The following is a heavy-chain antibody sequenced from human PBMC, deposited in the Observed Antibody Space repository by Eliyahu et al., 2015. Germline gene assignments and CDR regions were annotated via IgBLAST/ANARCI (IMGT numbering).Heavy chain of an antibody. Sequence: QVTLKESGPVLVKPTETLTLXCTVXGXSLSNARMGVSWIRQPPGKALEWLAHIFSNDXKSYSTSLKSRLTISKDTSKSQVVLTMTNMDPVDTATYYCARIAREDIVVGADPWGQGTLVTVSS. D-gene: IGHD2-15*01. J-gene: IGHJ5*02. V-gene: IGHV2-26*01. CDR3: ARIAREDIVVGADP. CDR1: GXSLSNARMG. CDR2: IFSNDXK.